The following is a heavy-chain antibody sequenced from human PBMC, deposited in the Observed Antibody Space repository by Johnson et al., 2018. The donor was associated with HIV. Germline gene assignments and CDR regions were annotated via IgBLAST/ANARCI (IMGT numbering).Heavy chain of an antibody. V-gene: IGHV3-66*01. CDR1: GLTVSSNY. J-gene: IGHJ3*02. D-gene: IGHD7-27*01. CDR2: INSGGGT. Sequence: VQLVESGGGLVQPGGSLRLSCAASGLTVSSNYMTWVRQGPGKGLEWVSVINSGGGTYYADSVTGRFTISRDNSKNTLYLQMNSLRDEDTAVYYCARAPGAGDAFDIWGQGTMVTVSS. CDR3: ARAPGAGDAFDI.